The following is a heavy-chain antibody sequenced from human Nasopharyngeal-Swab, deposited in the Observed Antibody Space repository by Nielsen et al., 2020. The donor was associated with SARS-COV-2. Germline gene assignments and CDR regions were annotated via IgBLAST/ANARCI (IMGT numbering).Heavy chain of an antibody. J-gene: IGHJ4*02. Sequence: SETLSLTCTVSGGSIPSGSSLCAWIRQPPGKGLEWIGSVSYAGRAYYNPSLMSRVTISVDRSNNHFSLKLTSVTAADTAVYYCARLGGSSSSLLDYWGQGTLVTVSS. CDR1: GGSIPSGSSL. CDR2: VSYAGRA. CDR3: ARLGGSSSSLLDY. D-gene: IGHD6-6*01. V-gene: IGHV4-39*02.